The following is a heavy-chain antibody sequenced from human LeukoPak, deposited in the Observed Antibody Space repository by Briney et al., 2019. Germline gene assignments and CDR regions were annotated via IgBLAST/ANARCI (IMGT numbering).Heavy chain of an antibody. CDR3: ARDPGQGELIDY. CDR2: INPKTGGT. J-gene: IGHJ4*02. Sequence: GASVKVSCKASGYTFTGYYIHWVRQAPGQGPEWMGWINPKTGGTDYAQKFQGRVTMTGDMSTSTVYMELSSLRSEDTAVYYCARDPGQGELIDYWGQGTLVTVSS. D-gene: IGHD1-7*01. V-gene: IGHV1-2*02. CDR1: GYTFTGYY.